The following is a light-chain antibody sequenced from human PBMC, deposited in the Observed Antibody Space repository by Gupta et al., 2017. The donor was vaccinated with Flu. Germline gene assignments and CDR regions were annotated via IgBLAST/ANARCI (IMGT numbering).Light chain of an antibody. CDR3: CQRRSWRPT. J-gene: IGKJ4*01. Sequence: VLTPSPAPLSLSPGERATLSCRASRSVNNQLASYQQKTGQAARLLMKDASNRATGSPARSSGSGSGTDVTMTISSIEPEDDAVEYCCQRRSWRPTFGGGTKVKIK. V-gene: IGKV3-11*01. CDR2: DAS. CDR1: RSVNNQ.